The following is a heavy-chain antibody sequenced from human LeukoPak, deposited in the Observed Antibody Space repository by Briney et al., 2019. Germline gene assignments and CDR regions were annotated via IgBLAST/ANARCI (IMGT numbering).Heavy chain of an antibody. V-gene: IGHV4-39*01. CDR2: IHYSGST. D-gene: IGHD6-19*01. J-gene: IGHJ4*02. Sequence: QPSETLSLTCTVSGVSISRSSYYWGWIRQPSGKGLEWIGSIHYSGSTYYNPSLKNRVTISVDTSKNQFSLKLSSVTAADTAVYYCARHLEAVAVSVDYWGQGTLVTVSS. CDR3: ARHLEAVAVSVDY. CDR1: GVSISRSSYY.